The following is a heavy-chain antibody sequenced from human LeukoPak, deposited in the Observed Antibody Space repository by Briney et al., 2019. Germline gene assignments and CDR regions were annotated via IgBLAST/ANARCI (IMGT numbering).Heavy chain of an antibody. CDR3: ARGDGSSVYAQYFDY. CDR1: GYTFTGYY. D-gene: IGHD2-8*01. Sequence: ASVKVPCKASGYTFTGYYMHWVRQATGQGLEWMGWMNPNSGNTGYAQKFQGRVTMTRNTSISTAYMELSSLRSEDTAVYYCARGDGSSVYAQYFDYWGQGTLVTVSS. V-gene: IGHV1-8*02. J-gene: IGHJ4*02. CDR2: MNPNSGNT.